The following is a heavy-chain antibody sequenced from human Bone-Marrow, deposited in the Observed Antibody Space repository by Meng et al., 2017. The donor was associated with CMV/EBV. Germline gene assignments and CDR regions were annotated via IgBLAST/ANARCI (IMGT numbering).Heavy chain of an antibody. V-gene: IGHV3-21*01. CDR3: AREGLAAAVDY. CDR1: GFTFRSYA. J-gene: IGHJ4*02. D-gene: IGHD6-13*01. Sequence: GESLKISCAASGFTFRSYAMNWVRQAPGKGLEWVSFISSTSSYIYYADSVKGRFTVSRDNSKNTLYLQMNSLRAEDTAVYYWAREGLAAAVDYWGQGTLVTVSS. CDR2: ISSTSSYI.